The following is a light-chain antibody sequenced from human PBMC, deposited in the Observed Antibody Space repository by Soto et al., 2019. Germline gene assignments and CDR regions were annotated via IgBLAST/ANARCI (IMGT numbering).Light chain of an antibody. Sequence: QSVLTQPPAVSGAPGQRVTISCTGSSSNIGAGYDVHWYQVVPGTAPKLLIYGDSNRPSGVPDRFSGFKSGTSASLVITGLQTEDEAAYYCQTYDNSLRGSPYYVFGTGTKVTV. V-gene: IGLV1-40*01. CDR3: QTYDNSLRGSPYYV. J-gene: IGLJ1*01. CDR1: SSNIGAGYD. CDR2: GDS.